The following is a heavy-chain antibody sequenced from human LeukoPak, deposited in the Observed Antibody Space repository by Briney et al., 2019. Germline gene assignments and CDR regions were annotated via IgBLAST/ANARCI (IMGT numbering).Heavy chain of an antibody. J-gene: IGHJ4*02. D-gene: IGHD2-15*01. CDR2: IYTSGST. V-gene: IGHV4-4*07. Sequence: SETLSLTCTASGGSISSYYWSWIRQPAGKGLEWIGRIYTSGSTNYNPSLKSRVTMSVDTSKNQFSLKLSSVTAADTAVYYCARETGYCSGGSCYWNDYWGQGTLVTVSS. CDR1: GGSISSYY. CDR3: ARETGYCSGGSCYWNDY.